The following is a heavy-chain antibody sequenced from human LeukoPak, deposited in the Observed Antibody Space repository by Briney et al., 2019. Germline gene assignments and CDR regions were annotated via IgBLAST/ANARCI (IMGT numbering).Heavy chain of an antibody. D-gene: IGHD3-22*01. CDR3: ARGYYDTSAYIDY. CDR1: EFSLSAGGMC. Sequence: SGPTLVNTTQTLTLTCTFSEFSLSAGGMCVSWIRQPPGKALEWLARIDWDNDKYYSTSLKTRLTISKDTSKNQVVLTMTNMDPVDTATYYCARGYYDTSAYIDYWGQGTLVTVSS. V-gene: IGHV2-70*11. J-gene: IGHJ4*02. CDR2: IDWDNDK.